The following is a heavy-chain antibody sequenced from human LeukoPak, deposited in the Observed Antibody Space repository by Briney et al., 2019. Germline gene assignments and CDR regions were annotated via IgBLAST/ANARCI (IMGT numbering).Heavy chain of an antibody. CDR3: ARQEVAAAWFDP. CDR1: GVSISSSSYY. CDR2: IYYSGST. J-gene: IGHJ5*02. Sequence: SETLSLTCTVSGVSISSSSYYWGWIRQPPGKGLEWIGSIYYSGSTYYNPSLKSRVTISVDTSKNQFSLKLSSVTAADTAVYYCARQEVAAAWFDPWGQGTLVTVSS. D-gene: IGHD6-13*01. V-gene: IGHV4-39*01.